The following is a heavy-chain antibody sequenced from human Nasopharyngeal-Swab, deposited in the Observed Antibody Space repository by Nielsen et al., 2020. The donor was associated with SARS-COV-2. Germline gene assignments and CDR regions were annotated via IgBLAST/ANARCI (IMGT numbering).Heavy chain of an antibody. CDR3: ARDGESLGDYYYGMDV. CDR2: ISSYSDTI. J-gene: IGHJ6*02. CDR1: GFTFSDYY. Sequence: GESLKISCAASGFTFSDYYMSWIRQAPGKGLEWLSYISSYSDTIYYADSVKGRFTISRDNAKNSVHLQMNSLRAEDTAVYYCARDGESLGDYYYGMDVWGRGTTVTVSS. D-gene: IGHD3-3*01. V-gene: IGHV3-11*01.